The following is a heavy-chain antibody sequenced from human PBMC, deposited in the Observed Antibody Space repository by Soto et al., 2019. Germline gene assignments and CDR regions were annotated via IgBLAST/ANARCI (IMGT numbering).Heavy chain of an antibody. V-gene: IGHV3-30*18. Sequence: SLRLSCAASGFSFSDFGMYWVRQAPGKGLEWVAVVSNAGSSTFYVDSVKGRFTISRDNSKRTVYLQMNSLRAEDTAVYYCAKGYLYCSGGSCYGPVDFWGQGTLVTVSS. CDR3: AKGYLYCSGGSCYGPVDF. CDR1: GFSFSDFG. CDR2: VSNAGSST. D-gene: IGHD2-15*01. J-gene: IGHJ4*02.